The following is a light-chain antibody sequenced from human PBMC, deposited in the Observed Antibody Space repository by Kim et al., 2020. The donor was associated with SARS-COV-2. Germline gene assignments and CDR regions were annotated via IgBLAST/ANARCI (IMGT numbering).Light chain of an antibody. Sequence: LFPGERPPLSCRASHIVSGSHLAWYQQKPGQAPRLLIYAASRRATGIPDRVSGSGSGTDFTLTISRLEPEDFAVYYCQQYDSSPYSFGLGTKLEI. V-gene: IGKV3-20*01. J-gene: IGKJ2*03. CDR1: HIVSGSH. CDR3: QQYDSSPYS. CDR2: AAS.